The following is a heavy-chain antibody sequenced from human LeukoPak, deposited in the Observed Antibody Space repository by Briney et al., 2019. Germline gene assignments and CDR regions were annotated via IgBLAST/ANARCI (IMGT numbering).Heavy chain of an antibody. CDR2: MNPNSGNT. D-gene: IGHD3-22*01. V-gene: IGHV1-8*01. J-gene: IGHJ4*02. CDR1: GYTFSSYD. CDR3: AKRIYDSSGPAGLDV. Sequence: GASVKVSCKASGYTFSSYDINWVRQATGQGLEWMGWMNPNSGNTGYAQKFQGRVTMTRNTSISTAYMELSSLRSEDTAVYYCAKRIYDSSGPAGLDVWGQGTLVTVSS.